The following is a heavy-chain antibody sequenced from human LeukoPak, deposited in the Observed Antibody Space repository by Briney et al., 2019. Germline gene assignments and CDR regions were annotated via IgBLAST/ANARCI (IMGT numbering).Heavy chain of an antibody. D-gene: IGHD3-22*01. CDR1: GFTFSSYG. V-gene: IGHV3-30*03. Sequence: GGSLRLSCAASGFTFSSYGMHWVRQAPGKGLEWVAVISYYGSNKDYADSVKGRFTISRDNSKNTLYLQMNSLRAEYTAVYYCATSPYYYDSSAPRGYFDYWGQGTLVTVSS. J-gene: IGHJ4*02. CDR2: ISYYGSNK. CDR3: ATSPYYYDSSAPRGYFDY.